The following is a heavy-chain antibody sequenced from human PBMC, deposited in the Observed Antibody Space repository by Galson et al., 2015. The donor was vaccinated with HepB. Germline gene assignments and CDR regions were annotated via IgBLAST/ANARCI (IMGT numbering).Heavy chain of an antibody. CDR2: ISYDGSNK. V-gene: IGHV3-30*18. Sequence: SLRLSCAASGFTFSSYGMHWVRQAPGKGLEWVAVISYDGSNKYYADSVKGRFTISRDNSKNTLYLQMNSLRAEDTAVYYCAKDLGEELWSPGNYYYYGMDVWGQGTTVTVSS. CDR3: AKDLGEELWSPGNYYYYGMDV. J-gene: IGHJ6*02. D-gene: IGHD3-16*01. CDR1: GFTFSSYG.